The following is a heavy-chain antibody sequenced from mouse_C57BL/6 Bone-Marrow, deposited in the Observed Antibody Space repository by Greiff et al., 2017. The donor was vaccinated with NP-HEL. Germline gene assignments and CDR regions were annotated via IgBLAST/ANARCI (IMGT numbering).Heavy chain of an antibody. CDR3: ARDDGYYGYAMDY. J-gene: IGHJ4*01. CDR2: ISDGGSYT. D-gene: IGHD2-3*01. V-gene: IGHV5-4*01. CDR1: GFTFSSYA. Sequence: EVMLVESGGGLVKPGGSLKLSCAASGFTFSSYAMSWVRQTPEKRLEWVATISDGGSYTYYPDNVKGRFTISRDNAKNNLYLQMSHLKSEDTAMYYCARDDGYYGYAMDYWGQGTSVTVSS.